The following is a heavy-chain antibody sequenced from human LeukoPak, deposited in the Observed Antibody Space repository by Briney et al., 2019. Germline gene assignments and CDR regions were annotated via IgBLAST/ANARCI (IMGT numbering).Heavy chain of an antibody. J-gene: IGHJ5*02. V-gene: IGHV3-23*01. CDR2: ISGSGGST. Sequence: GGSLRLSCAASGFTFSSYAMSWVRQAPGKGLERVSAISGSGGSTYYADSVKGRFTISRDNSKNTLYLQMNSLRAEDTAVYYCAKAPSLPNVLATGWFDPWGQGTLVTVSS. CDR3: AKAPSLPNVLATGWFDP. CDR1: GFTFSSYA. D-gene: IGHD5-12*01.